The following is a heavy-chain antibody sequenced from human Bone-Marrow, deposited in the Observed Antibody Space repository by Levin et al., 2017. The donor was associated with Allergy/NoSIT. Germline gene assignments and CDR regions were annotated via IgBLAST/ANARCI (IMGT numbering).Heavy chain of an antibody. CDR3: ARDGVYSGHDLDY. CDR2: INPDNGGT. J-gene: IGHJ4*02. V-gene: IGHV1-2*02. CDR1: GYTFTGYW. Sequence: ASVKVSCKASGYTFTGYWLHWVRQAPGQGLEWMGWINPDNGGTNLAQKFQGRVTMTRDTTIRTVYMELNRLTSDDTAVYYCARDGVYSGHDLDYWGQGTLVSVSS. D-gene: IGHD5-12*01.